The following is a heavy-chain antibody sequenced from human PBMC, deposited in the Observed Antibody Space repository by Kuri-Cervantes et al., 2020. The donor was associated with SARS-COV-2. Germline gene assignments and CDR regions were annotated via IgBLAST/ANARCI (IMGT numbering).Heavy chain of an antibody. J-gene: IGHJ4*02. V-gene: IGHV4-30-2*01. CDR1: GGSISSGGYY. CDR2: IYHSGST. Sequence: SETLSLTCTVSGGSISSGGYYWSWIRQPPGKGLEWIGYIYHSGSTYYNPSLKSRVTISVDRSKNQSSLKLSSVTAADTAVYYCASEPAELGSFNDYWGQGTQVTVSS. CDR3: ASEPAELGSFNDY. D-gene: IGHD1-26*01.